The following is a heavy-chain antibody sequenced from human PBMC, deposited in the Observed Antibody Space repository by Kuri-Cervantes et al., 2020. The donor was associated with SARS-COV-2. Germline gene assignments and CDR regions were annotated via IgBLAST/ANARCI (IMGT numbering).Heavy chain of an antibody. CDR3: ARGYYDSSGYYPLFDY. V-gene: IGHV3-21*01. CDR2: ISGSGGST. CDR1: GFTFSSYG. J-gene: IGHJ4*02. D-gene: IGHD3-22*01. Sequence: GESLKISCAASGFTFSSYGMHWVRQAPGKGLEWVSAISGSGGSTYYADSVKGRFTISRDNARDSVYLQMNSLRADDTAVYYCARGYYDSSGYYPLFDYWGQGTLVTVSS.